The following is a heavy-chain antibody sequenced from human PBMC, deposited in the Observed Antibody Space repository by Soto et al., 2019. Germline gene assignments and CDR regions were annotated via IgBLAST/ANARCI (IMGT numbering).Heavy chain of an antibody. V-gene: IGHV3-66*01. CDR3: ARDLYFGY. J-gene: IGHJ4*02. CDR2: IYSGGST. Sequence: EVQLVESGGGLVQPGGSLRLSCAASGFTVTSHYMSWVRQAPGKGLEWDSVIYSGGSTYYAVSVKGRFTISRDNSKNTLYLQMNSLRAEDTAVYYCARDLYFGYWGQGTLVTVSS. CDR1: GFTVTSHY.